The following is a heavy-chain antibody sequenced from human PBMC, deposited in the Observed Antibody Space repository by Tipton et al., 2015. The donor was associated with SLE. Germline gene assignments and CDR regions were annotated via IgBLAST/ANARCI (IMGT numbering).Heavy chain of an antibody. Sequence: GSLRLSCAASGFTFSSYSMNWVRQAPGKGLEWVSYISSSSSTIYYADSVKGRFTISRDNAKNSLYLQMNSLRAEDTAVYYCAKDLSGSSSSRRFDYWGQGTLVTVSS. CDR2: ISSSSSTI. CDR1: GFTFSSYS. CDR3: AKDLSGSSSSRRFDY. V-gene: IGHV3-48*01. D-gene: IGHD6-6*01. J-gene: IGHJ4*02.